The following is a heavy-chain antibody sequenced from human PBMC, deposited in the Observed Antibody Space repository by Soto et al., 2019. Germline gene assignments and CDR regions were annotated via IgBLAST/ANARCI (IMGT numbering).Heavy chain of an antibody. CDR1: GGSISSYY. Sequence: SETLSLPCTVSGGSISSYYWSWIRQPPGKGLEWIGYIYYSGSTNYTPSLKSRVTISVDTSKNQFSLKLSSVTAADTAVYYCARASGGTYYDCWSGSVFHYGRDVWGQGTTVTVSS. D-gene: IGHD3-3*01. CDR2: IYYSGST. CDR3: ARASGGTYYDCWSGSVFHYGRDV. V-gene: IGHV4-59*01. J-gene: IGHJ6*02.